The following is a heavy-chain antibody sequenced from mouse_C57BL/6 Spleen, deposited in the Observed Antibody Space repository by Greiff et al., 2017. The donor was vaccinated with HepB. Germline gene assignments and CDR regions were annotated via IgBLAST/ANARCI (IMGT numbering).Heavy chain of an antibody. J-gene: IGHJ4*01. CDR2: IDPSDSYT. Sequence: QVQLQQPGAELVKPGASVKLSCKASGYTFTSYWMQWVKQRPGQGLEWIGEIDPSDSYTNYNQKFKGKATLTVDTSSSTAYMQLSSLTSEDSAVYYWARPGYYGSSYGAMDYWGQGTSVTVSS. CDR3: ARPGYYGSSYGAMDY. CDR1: GYTFTSYW. V-gene: IGHV1-50*01. D-gene: IGHD1-1*01.